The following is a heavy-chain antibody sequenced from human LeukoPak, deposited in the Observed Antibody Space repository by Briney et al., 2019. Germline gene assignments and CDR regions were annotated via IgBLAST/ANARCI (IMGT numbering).Heavy chain of an antibody. CDR2: MNPNSGNT. J-gene: IGHJ4*02. D-gene: IGHD3-22*01. CDR3: ARGWGRKYYYDSSGYSLLGY. Sequence: ASVKVSCKASGYTFTSYDINWVRQATGQGLEWMGWMNPNSGNTGYAQKFQGRVTMTRNTSISTAYMELSSLRSEATAVYYCARGWGRKYYYDSSGYSLLGYWGQGTLVTVSS. CDR1: GYTFTSYD. V-gene: IGHV1-8*01.